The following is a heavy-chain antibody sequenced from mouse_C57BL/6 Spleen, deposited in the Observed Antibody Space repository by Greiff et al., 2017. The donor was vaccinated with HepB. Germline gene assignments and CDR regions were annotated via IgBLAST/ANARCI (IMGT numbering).Heavy chain of an antibody. CDR3: ARTYYYGSRYFDV. J-gene: IGHJ1*03. CDR1: GYTFTSYW. CDR2: INPSNGGT. D-gene: IGHD1-1*01. Sequence: QVHVKQPGTELVKPGASVKLSCKASGYTFTSYWMHWVKQRPGQGLEWIGNINPSNGGTNYNEKFKSKATLTVDKSSSTAYMQLSSLTSEDSAVYYCARTYYYGSRYFDVWGTGTTVTVSS. V-gene: IGHV1-53*01.